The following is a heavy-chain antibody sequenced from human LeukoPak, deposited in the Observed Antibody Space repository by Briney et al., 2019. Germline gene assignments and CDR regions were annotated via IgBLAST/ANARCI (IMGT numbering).Heavy chain of an antibody. CDR2: MNPNSGNT. V-gene: IGHV1-8*03. CDR1: GYTFTSYD. J-gene: IGHJ4*02. CDR3: ARLGELSSDDY. D-gene: IGHD3-16*02. Sequence: ASVKVSCKASGYTFTSYDINWARQATGQGPEWMGWMNPNSGNTGYAQKFRGRVSITRNTSISTAYMELSSLVSEDTAVCYCARLGELSSDDYWGQGTLVTVSS.